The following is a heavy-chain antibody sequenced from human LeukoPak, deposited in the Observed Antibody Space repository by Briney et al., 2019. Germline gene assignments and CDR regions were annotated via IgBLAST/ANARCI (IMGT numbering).Heavy chain of an antibody. V-gene: IGHV3-66*01. CDR3: AKYIVATKGLDY. J-gene: IGHJ4*02. CDR2: IYSGGST. Sequence: GGSLRLSCAASGFTVSSNYMSWVRQAPGKGLEWVSVIYSGGSTYYADSVKGRFTISRDNSKNTLYLQMNSLRAEDTAVYYCAKYIVATKGLDYWGQGTLVTVSS. CDR1: GFTVSSNY. D-gene: IGHD5-12*01.